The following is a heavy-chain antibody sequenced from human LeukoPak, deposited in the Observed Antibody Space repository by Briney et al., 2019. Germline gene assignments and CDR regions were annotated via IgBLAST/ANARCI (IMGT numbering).Heavy chain of an antibody. D-gene: IGHD2-2*01. V-gene: IGHV4-31*03. CDR2: IYYSGST. CDR1: GGSISSGGYN. J-gene: IGHJ4*02. CDR3: ARRYCSSTSCFLIE. Sequence: SETLSLTCTVSGGSISSGGYNWSWIRQHPGKGLEWIGYIYYSGSTYYNPSLKSRVTISVDTSKNQFSLKLSSVTAADTAVYYCARRYCSSTSCFLIEWGQGTLVTVSS.